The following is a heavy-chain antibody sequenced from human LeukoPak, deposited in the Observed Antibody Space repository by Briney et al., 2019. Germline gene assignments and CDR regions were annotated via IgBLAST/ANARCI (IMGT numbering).Heavy chain of an antibody. D-gene: IGHD2-2*01. Sequence: PSETLSLTCAVYGGSFSGYYWSWIRQPPGKGLEWIGEINHSGSTNYNPSLKSRVTMSVDTSKNQFSLKLSSVTAADTAVYYCARRVVVVPAAILQSRYFDLWGRGTLVTVSS. J-gene: IGHJ2*01. CDR1: GGSFSGYY. CDR3: ARRVVVVPAAILQSRYFDL. CDR2: INHSGST. V-gene: IGHV4-34*01.